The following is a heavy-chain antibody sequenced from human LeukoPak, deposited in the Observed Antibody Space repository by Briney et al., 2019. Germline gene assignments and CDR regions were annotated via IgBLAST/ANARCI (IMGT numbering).Heavy chain of an antibody. Sequence: PGGSLRLSCAASGFTFSSYGMSWVRQAPGKGLEWVSSISSSSSYIYYADSVKGRFTISRDNAKNSLYLQMNSLRAEDTAVYYCARAEGGSYVSWGQGTLVTVSS. V-gene: IGHV3-21*01. CDR1: GFTFSSYG. J-gene: IGHJ5*02. CDR2: ISSSSSYI. CDR3: ARAEGGSYVS. D-gene: IGHD1-26*01.